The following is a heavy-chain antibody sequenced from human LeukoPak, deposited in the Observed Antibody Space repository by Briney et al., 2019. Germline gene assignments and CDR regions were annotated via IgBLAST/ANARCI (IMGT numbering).Heavy chain of an antibody. CDR3: VRDYYDSSGLYRGDY. D-gene: IGHD3-22*01. Sequence: GGSLRLSCAASGFTFSSYAMSWVRQAPGKGLEWVSFISTSSSTIYYADSVKGRFTISRDNAKNSLYLQMNSLRAEDTAVYYCVRDYYDSSGLYRGDYWGQGTLVTVSS. CDR2: ISTSSSTI. CDR1: GFTFSSYA. V-gene: IGHV3-48*04. J-gene: IGHJ4*02.